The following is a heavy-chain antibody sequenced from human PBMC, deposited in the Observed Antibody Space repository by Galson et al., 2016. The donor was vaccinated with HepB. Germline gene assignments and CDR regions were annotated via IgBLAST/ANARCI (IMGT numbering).Heavy chain of an antibody. CDR3: ARDPHALDF. CDR2: ISRSTPTI. CDR1: GFTFTTSA. J-gene: IGHJ4*02. Sequence: SLRLSCAASGFTFTTSAMSWVRQAPGKGLEWVSYISRSTPTIYYADSVKGRFTVSRDNAKNSLYLQMNNLRDEDTAVYYCARDPHALDFWGQGTLVTVSS. V-gene: IGHV3-48*02.